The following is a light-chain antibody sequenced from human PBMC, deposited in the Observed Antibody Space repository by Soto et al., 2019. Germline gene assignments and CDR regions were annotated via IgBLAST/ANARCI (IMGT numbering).Light chain of an antibody. J-gene: IGKJ1*01. CDR1: QNIRRN. CDR3: QQCGSSPWT. V-gene: IGKV3-20*01. Sequence: EIVMTQCPSILAVSTWERCTLSFMASQNIRRNLAWYQQKPGQAPRLLIYGASNRATGIPDRFSGSGSGTDFTLTISRLEPEDFAVYYCQQCGSSPWTFGQGTKVDIK. CDR2: GAS.